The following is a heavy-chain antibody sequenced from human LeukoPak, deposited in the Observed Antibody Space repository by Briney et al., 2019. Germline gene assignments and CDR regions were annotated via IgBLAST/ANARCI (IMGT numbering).Heavy chain of an antibody. J-gene: IGHJ3*02. CDR1: GFTFDDYG. CDR3: ARCSRSSTDCYSEFDI. D-gene: IGHD2-2*02. V-gene: IGHV3-20*04. Sequence: GGPLRLSWVASGFTFDDYGMSWVRQGPGKGLDWVSAINWNGDSTGYADSVRGRFTISRDNAKNSLYLQMNSLRAEDTALYYCARCSRSSTDCYSEFDIWGQGTMVTVSS. CDR2: INWNGDST.